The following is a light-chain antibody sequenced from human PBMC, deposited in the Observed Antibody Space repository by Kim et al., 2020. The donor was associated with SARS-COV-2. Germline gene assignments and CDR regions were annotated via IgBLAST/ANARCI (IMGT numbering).Light chain of an antibody. CDR3: SSYTSSSTSVV. V-gene: IGLV2-14*04. CDR1: SSDVGGYNY. CDR2: DVS. Sequence: SITISCTGTSSDVGGYNYVSGYQQHQGKAPKLMIYDVSKRPSGVSNRFSGSKSGNTASLTISGLQAEDEADYYCSSYTSSSTSVVFGGGTQLTVL. J-gene: IGLJ2*01.